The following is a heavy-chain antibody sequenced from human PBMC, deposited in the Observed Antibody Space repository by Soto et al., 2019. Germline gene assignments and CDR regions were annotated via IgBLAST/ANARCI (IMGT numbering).Heavy chain of an antibody. Sequence: GESLKISCAASGFTFSNAWMSWVRQAPGKGLEWVGRIKSKTDGGTTDYAAPVKGRFTISRDDSKNTLYLQMNSLKTEDTAVYYCTTSRNYDILTGYPRWGQGTLVTVSS. CDR3: TTSRNYDILTGYPR. V-gene: IGHV3-15*01. CDR1: GFTFSNAW. D-gene: IGHD3-9*01. CDR2: IKSKTDGGTT. J-gene: IGHJ4*02.